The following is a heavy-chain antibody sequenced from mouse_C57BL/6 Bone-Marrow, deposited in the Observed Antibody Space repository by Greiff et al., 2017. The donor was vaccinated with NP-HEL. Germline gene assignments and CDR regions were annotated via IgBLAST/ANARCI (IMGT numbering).Heavy chain of an antibody. J-gene: IGHJ2*01. V-gene: IGHV14-4*01. CDR2: IDPENGDT. CDR1: GFNIKDDY. Sequence: VQLKESGAELERPGASVKLSCTASGFNIKDDYMHWVKQRPEQGLEWIGWIDPENGDTEYASKFQGKATITADTSSNTAYLQLSSLTSEDTAVYYCTTGVLLWGQGTTLTVSS. CDR3: TTGVLL. D-gene: IGHD1-1*01.